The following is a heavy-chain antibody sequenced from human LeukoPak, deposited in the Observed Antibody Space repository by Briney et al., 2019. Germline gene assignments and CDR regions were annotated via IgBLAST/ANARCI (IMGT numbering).Heavy chain of an antibody. D-gene: IGHD5-18*01. CDR3: ASGYSYGLFYFDY. J-gene: IGHJ4*02. CDR1: GGSISSYY. V-gene: IGHV4-59*01. Sequence: PSETLSLTCTVSGGSISSYYWSWIRQPPGKGLEWIGYIYYSGSTNYNPSLKSRVTISVDTSKNQFSLELSSVTAAYTAVYYCASGYSYGLFYFDYWGREPWSPSPQ. CDR2: IYYSGST.